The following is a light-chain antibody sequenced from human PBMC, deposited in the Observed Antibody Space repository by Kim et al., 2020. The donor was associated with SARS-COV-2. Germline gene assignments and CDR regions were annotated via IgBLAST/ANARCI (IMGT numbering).Light chain of an antibody. Sequence: VYPGRTASITCSGDKLGDKYACWYQQKPGQSPVLVIYQDSKRPSGIPERFSGSNSGNTAALTISGTQAMDEADYYCQAWDSSTVVFGGGTQLTVL. CDR3: QAWDSSTVV. CDR1: KLGDKY. J-gene: IGLJ2*01. V-gene: IGLV3-1*01. CDR2: QDS.